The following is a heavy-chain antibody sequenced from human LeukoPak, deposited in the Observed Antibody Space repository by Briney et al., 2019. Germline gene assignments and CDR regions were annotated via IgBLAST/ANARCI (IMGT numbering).Heavy chain of an antibody. J-gene: IGHJ3*01. CDR2: IYHRGST. V-gene: IGHV4-30-4*01. CDR3: ARVGVSSFHDTFDL. Sequence: SETLSLSCTVSGGSISSGEYHWSWIRQSPGKGLEWIGYIYHRGSTYDNPSLKSRVTISVDTSKNQFSLKLSSVTAADTAVYYCARVGVSSFHDTFDLWGQGGMVTVSS. D-gene: IGHD3-16*01. CDR1: GGSISSGEYH.